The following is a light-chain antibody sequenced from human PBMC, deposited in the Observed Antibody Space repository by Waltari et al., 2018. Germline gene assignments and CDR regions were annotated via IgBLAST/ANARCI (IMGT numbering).Light chain of an antibody. Sequence: EIVMTQSPGTLSVSPGERATLPCRASQRIVTNLAWYQQKPGQAPRLLTYAGSARASDIPARFSGSGSGTEFTLTISSLQSEDFGIYYCQHYNNWPPAFGQGTKVEIK. CDR3: QHYNNWPPA. CDR1: QRIVTN. J-gene: IGKJ1*01. V-gene: IGKV3-15*01. CDR2: AGS.